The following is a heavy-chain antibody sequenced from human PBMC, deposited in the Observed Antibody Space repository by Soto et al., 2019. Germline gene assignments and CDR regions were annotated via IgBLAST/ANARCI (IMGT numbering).Heavy chain of an antibody. J-gene: IGHJ4*02. CDR2: IYWDDDK. Sequence: SGPTLVNPTQTLTLTCTFSGFSLSTREVGVGWIRQPPGKALEWLALIYWDDDKRYRPSLKSRLTIVKDTSKNLVILIITNMDPEYTATYYCAHRAYYYGSGSYYTHWGQGSLVTVSS. D-gene: IGHD3-10*01. V-gene: IGHV2-5*02. CDR3: AHRAYYYGSGSYYTH. CDR1: GFSLSTREVG.